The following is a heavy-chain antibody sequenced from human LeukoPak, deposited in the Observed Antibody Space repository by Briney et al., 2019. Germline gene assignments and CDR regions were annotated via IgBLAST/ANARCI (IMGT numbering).Heavy chain of an antibody. Sequence: SQTLSLTCAVSGGTISSGGYSWSWIRQPPGKGLEWIGYIYHSGSTYYNPSLKSRVTISVDRSKNQFSLKLSSVTAADTAVYYCARVVPYGSGSGTIDYWGQGTLVTVSS. CDR3: ARVVPYGSGSGTIDY. J-gene: IGHJ4*02. CDR2: IYHSGST. V-gene: IGHV4-30-2*01. CDR1: GGTISSGGYS. D-gene: IGHD3-10*01.